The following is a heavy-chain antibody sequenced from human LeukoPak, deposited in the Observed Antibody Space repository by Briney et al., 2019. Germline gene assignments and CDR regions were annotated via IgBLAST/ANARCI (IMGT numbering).Heavy chain of an antibody. V-gene: IGHV4-34*01. CDR2: INHSGST. D-gene: IGHD3-10*01. J-gene: IGHJ4*02. Sequence: SETLSLTCAVYGGTFSGYYWSWIRQPPGKGLEWMGEINHSGSTNYNSSLKSRVTISVDTSKNQFSLKLNSVTAADTAVYYCARGGVTRVRGIINWGQGTLVTVSS. CDR3: ARGGVTRVRGIIN. CDR1: GGTFSGYY.